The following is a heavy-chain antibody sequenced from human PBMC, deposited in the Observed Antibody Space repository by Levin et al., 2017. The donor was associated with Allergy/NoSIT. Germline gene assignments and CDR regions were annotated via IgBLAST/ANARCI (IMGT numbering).Heavy chain of an antibody. D-gene: IGHD6-13*01. CDR1: GFTFSSYA. CDR3: AKEGVGSTSWSRFDY. J-gene: IGHJ4*02. CDR2: ISGSGGGT. Sequence: GESLKISCAASGFTFSSYAMSWVRQAPGRGLEWVSSISGSGGGTYYADSVKGRFTISRDNSKNTLYLQMNRLRADDTAVYYCAKEGVGSTSWSRFDYWGQGTLVTVSS. V-gene: IGHV3-23*01.